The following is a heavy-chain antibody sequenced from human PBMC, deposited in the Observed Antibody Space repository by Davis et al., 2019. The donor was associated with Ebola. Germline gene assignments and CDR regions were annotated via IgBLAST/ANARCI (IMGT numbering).Heavy chain of an antibody. CDR2: IHPGDSDI. V-gene: IGHV5-51*01. D-gene: IGHD2-2*01. Sequence: GESLKISCKASGYSFTTYWIGWVRQVPGKGLEWMGLIHPGDSDIRYSPSFQGQVTISVDKSITTAYLQWSSLKASDTAMYYCARLRGDIVVGYFDYWGQGTLVTVSS. J-gene: IGHJ4*02. CDR3: ARLRGDIVVGYFDY. CDR1: GYSFTTYW.